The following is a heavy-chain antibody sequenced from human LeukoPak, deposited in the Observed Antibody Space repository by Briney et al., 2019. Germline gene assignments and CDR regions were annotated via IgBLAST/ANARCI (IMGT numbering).Heavy chain of an antibody. D-gene: IGHD3-22*01. Sequence: ASVNVSCKASGYTFTSYAMNWVRQAPGQGLEWMGWINTNTGNPTYAQGFTGRFVFSLDTSVSTAYLQISSLKAEDTAVYYCARGGSDYYDSSGYYPDAFDIWGQGTMVTVSS. J-gene: IGHJ3*02. CDR1: GYTFTSYA. CDR2: INTNTGNP. CDR3: ARGGSDYYDSSGYYPDAFDI. V-gene: IGHV7-4-1*02.